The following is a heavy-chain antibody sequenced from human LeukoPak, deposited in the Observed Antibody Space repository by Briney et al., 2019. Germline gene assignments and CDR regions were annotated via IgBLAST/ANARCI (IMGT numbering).Heavy chain of an antibody. CDR1: GGSFSGYN. J-gene: IGHJ5*02. D-gene: IGHD3-10*01. Sequence: SETLSLTCAVYGGSFSGYNWSWIRQPPGKGLEWIGEINHSGSTNYNPSLKSRVTISVDTSKNQFSLKLSSVTAADTAVYYCARRLWFGELLSWFDPWGQGTLVTVSS. V-gene: IGHV4-34*01. CDR3: ARRLWFGELLSWFDP. CDR2: INHSGST.